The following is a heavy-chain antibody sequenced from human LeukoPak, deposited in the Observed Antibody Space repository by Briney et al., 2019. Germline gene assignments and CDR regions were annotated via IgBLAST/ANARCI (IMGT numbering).Heavy chain of an antibody. CDR2: IYSGGST. CDR1: GFTFSSYS. Sequence: PGGSLRLSCAASGFTFSSYSMNWVRQAPGKGLEWVSVIYSGGSTYYADSVKGRFTISRDNSKNTLYLQMNSLRAEDTAVYYCASRDGYNVGYDAFDIWGQGTMVTVSS. D-gene: IGHD5-24*01. V-gene: IGHV3-53*01. J-gene: IGHJ3*02. CDR3: ASRDGYNVGYDAFDI.